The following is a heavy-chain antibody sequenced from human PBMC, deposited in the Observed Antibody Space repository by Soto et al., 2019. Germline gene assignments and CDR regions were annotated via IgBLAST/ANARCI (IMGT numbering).Heavy chain of an antibody. V-gene: IGHV3-13*01. Sequence: EVQLVESGGGLVQPGGSLRLSRAASGFGFNGYDMHWVRQAPGKNLEWVAAISTAGDTYYLGSVKGRITISREDAKNSLSLQMNSLRVGDTAVYYCARGGDRFDGMDVWGQGTTVTVSS. J-gene: IGHJ6*02. CDR3: ARGGDRFDGMDV. CDR1: GFGFNGYD. D-gene: IGHD3-16*01. CDR2: ISTAGDT.